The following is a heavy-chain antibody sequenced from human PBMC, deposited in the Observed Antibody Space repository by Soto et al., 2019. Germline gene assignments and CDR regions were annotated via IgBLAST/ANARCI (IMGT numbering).Heavy chain of an antibody. CDR1: GFTFDDYA. CDR2: ISWNSGSI. CDR3: AKARGAGNDAFDI. D-gene: IGHD6-19*01. V-gene: IGHV3-9*01. J-gene: IGHJ3*02. Sequence: EVQLVESGGGLVQPGRSLRLSCAASGFTFDDYAMHWVRQAPGKGLEWVSGISWNSGSIGYADSVKGRFTISRDNAKNSLYLQMNSLRAEDTALYYCAKARGAGNDAFDIWGQGTMVTVSS.